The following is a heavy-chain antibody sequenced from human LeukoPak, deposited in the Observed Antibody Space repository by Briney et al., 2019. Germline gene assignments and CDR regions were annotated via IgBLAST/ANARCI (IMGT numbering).Heavy chain of an antibody. CDR1: GYTFTGYY. J-gene: IGHJ6*02. V-gene: IGHV1-2*02. D-gene: IGHD6-13*01. CDR2: INPNSGGT. Sequence: GASVKVSCKASGYTFTGYYVHWVRQAPGQGLEWMGWINPNSGGTNYAQKFQGRVTMTRDTSISTAYMELSRLRSDDTAVYYCARVRPYSSSWYVLFNYYGMDVWGQGTTVTVSS. CDR3: ARVRPYSSSWYVLFNYYGMDV.